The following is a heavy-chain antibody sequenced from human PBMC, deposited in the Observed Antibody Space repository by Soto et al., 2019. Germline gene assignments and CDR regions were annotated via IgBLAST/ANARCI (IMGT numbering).Heavy chain of an antibody. Sequence: GASVKVSCKASGYTFTSYGISWVRQAPGQGLEWMGWINPNSGGTNYAQKFQGWVTMTRDTSISTAYMELSRLRSDDTAVYYCARTWYYDSSGYYGGSGFDYWGQGTLVTVSS. CDR2: INPNSGGT. CDR1: GYTFTSYG. D-gene: IGHD3-22*01. CDR3: ARTWYYDSSGYYGGSGFDY. J-gene: IGHJ4*02. V-gene: IGHV1-2*04.